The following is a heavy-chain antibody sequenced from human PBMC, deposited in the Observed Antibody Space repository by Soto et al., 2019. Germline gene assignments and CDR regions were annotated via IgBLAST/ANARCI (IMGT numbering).Heavy chain of an antibody. J-gene: IGHJ4*02. CDR1: GYDFTSYW. CDR3: ARLFNPGSAAGLDY. CDR2: IYPDDSDT. D-gene: IGHD6-13*01. V-gene: IGHV5-51*01. Sequence: GESLKISCKGSGYDFTSYWNGWVRQMPGKGLDWMGMIYPDDSDTRYSPSFQGQITISADKSISTAYLQWSSLKASDTATYYWARLFNPGSAAGLDYWGQGALGTVAS.